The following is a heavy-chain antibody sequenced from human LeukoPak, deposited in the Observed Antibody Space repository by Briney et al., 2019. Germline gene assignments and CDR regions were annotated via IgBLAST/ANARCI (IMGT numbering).Heavy chain of an antibody. CDR2: TSGRGGRS. J-gene: IGHJ4*02. V-gene: IGHV3-23*01. CDR1: GFTFSSYA. D-gene: IGHD3-9*01. CDR3: ARGLDNNILTGGCDC. Sequence: GGSLRLSCAASGFTFSSYAMSWVRQAPGKGLEWVSGTSGRGGRSYYADYVKGRFTTPRDNSKNTLHLQMNSLRAEDTAVYYCARGLDNNILTGGCDCWGEGTLDTVSS.